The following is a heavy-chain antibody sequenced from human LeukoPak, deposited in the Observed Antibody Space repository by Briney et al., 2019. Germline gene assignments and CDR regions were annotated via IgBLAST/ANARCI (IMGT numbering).Heavy chain of an antibody. D-gene: IGHD2-15*01. Sequence: SVKVSCRASGYIFINHYIHWVRQAPGQGLEWMGGVIPIFGTANYAQKFQGRVTITADKSTSTAYMELSSLRSGDTAVYYCARDLRYCSGGSCPPGYWGQGTLVTVSS. J-gene: IGHJ4*02. V-gene: IGHV1-69*06. CDR2: VIPIFGTA. CDR1: GYIFINHY. CDR3: ARDLRYCSGGSCPPGY.